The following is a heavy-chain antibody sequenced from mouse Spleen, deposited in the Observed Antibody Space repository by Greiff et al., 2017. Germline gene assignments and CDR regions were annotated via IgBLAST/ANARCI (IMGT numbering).Heavy chain of an antibody. D-gene: IGHD3-2*02. V-gene: IGHV5-9-3*01. CDR1: GFTFSSYA. Sequence: EVQVVESGGGLVKPGGSLKLSCAASGFTFSSYAMSWVRQTPEKRLEWVATISSGGSYTYYPDSVKGRFTISRDNAKNTLYLQMSSLRSEDTAMYYCARHQAVDYWGQGTTLTVSS. CDR3: ARHQAVDY. J-gene: IGHJ2*01. CDR2: ISSGGSYT.